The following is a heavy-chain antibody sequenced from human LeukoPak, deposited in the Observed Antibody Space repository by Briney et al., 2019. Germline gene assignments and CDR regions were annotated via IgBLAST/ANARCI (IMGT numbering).Heavy chain of an antibody. J-gene: IGHJ6*03. V-gene: IGHV1-18*01. CDR3: ARVLIAVAGTGFYYYYYYMDV. Sequence: ASVKVSCKASGYTFTSYGISWVRQAPGQGLEWMGWISAYNGNTNYAQKLQGRVTMTTDTSTSTAYMELRSLRSDDTAVYYCARVLIAVAGTGFYYYYYYMDVWGKGTTVTVSS. D-gene: IGHD6-19*01. CDR1: GYTFTSYG. CDR2: ISAYNGNT.